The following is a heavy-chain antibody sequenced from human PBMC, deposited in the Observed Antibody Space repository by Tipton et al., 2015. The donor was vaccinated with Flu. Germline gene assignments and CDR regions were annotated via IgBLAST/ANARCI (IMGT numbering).Heavy chain of an antibody. CDR1: GGSVSSGSYY. J-gene: IGHJ6*02. D-gene: IGHD2-21*01. CDR3: ARDQVSPHLTYGMDV. V-gene: IGHV4-61*01. CDR2: IYYSGST. Sequence: TLYLTCTVSGGSVSSGSYYWRWIRQPPGKGLEWIGYIYYSGSTNYNPSLKSRVTISVDTSKNQFSLKLSSVTAADTAVYYCARDQVSPHLTYGMDVWGQGTTVTVSS.